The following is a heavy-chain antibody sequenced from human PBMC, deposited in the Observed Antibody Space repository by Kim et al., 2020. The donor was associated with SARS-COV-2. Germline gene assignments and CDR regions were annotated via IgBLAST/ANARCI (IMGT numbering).Heavy chain of an antibody. J-gene: IGHJ5*02. CDR1: GGSISRSSYY. Sequence: SETLSLTCTVSGGSISRSSYYWGWIRQPPGKGLEWIGGIYYTGTSYYSPSLKSRVTISVDMSKNQFSLKLKSVTATDTAVYFCARQYSSASAWFDPWGQGTLVTVSS. CDR3: ARQYSSASAWFDP. D-gene: IGHD6-25*01. CDR2: IYYTGTS. V-gene: IGHV4-39*01.